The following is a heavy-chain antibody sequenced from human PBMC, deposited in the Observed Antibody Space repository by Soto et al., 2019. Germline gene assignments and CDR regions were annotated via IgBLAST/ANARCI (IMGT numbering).Heavy chain of an antibody. CDR2: INAGNGNT. CDR3: ASASLGDYYFDY. Sequence: GSSVKVSCKASGYTFTSYAMHWVRQAPGQRLEWMGWINAGNGNTKYSQKFQGRVTITRDTSASTAYMELSSLRSEDTAVYYCASASLGDYYFDYWGQGTLVTVSS. J-gene: IGHJ4*02. V-gene: IGHV1-3*01. D-gene: IGHD2-21*02. CDR1: GYTFTSYA.